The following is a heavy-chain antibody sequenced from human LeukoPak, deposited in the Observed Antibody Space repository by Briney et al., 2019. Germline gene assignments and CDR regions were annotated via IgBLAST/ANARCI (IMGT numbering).Heavy chain of an antibody. Sequence: GGSLRLSCAASGFTFRSYWMHWVRQVPGKGLVWVSRINIDGSGATYADSVKGRFTISRDNSKNTLYLQMNSLRAEDTAVYYCAKSGGRGYFDYWGQGTLVTVSS. CDR3: AKSGGRGYFDY. V-gene: IGHV3-74*01. D-gene: IGHD3-16*01. CDR1: GFTFRSYW. CDR2: INIDGSGA. J-gene: IGHJ4*02.